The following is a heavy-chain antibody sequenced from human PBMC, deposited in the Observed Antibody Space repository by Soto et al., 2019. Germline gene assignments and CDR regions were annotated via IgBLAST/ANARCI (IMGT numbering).Heavy chain of an antibody. Sequence: QVQLVESGGGLVKPGGSLRLSCEASGFTFSNFYMSWIRQAPGKGLEWVSYISGTSHGTNYADSVKGRITISRDNAKNSLHLQMHSLRAEDTAVYYCARSGGTCYSAGCYYYAMDVWGQGTTVTVSS. J-gene: IGHJ6*02. CDR2: ISGTSHGT. CDR1: GFTFSNFY. V-gene: IGHV3-11*05. D-gene: IGHD2-15*01. CDR3: ARSGGTCYSAGCYYYAMDV.